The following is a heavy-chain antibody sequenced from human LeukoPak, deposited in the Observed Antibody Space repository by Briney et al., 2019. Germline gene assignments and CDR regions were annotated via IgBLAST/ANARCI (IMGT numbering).Heavy chain of an antibody. D-gene: IGHD1-26*01. CDR1: GGSFNDYY. Sequence: SETLSLTCAVYGGSFNDYYWNWIRQPPGKGLEWIGEINLRGSTTYNPSLKSRVTISVDTSKNQFSLKLSSVTAADTAVYYCARRVGATFKRAFDYWGQGTLVTVSS. CDR2: INLRGST. V-gene: IGHV4-34*01. CDR3: ARRVGATFKRAFDY. J-gene: IGHJ4*02.